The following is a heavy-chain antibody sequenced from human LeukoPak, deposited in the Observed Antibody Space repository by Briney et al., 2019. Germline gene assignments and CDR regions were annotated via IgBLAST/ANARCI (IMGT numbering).Heavy chain of an antibody. CDR1: GFTFSSYA. CDR3: ARARFNIAARPDYYYYYMDV. D-gene: IGHD6-6*01. V-gene: IGHV3-30*04. J-gene: IGHJ6*03. Sequence: GSLRLSCAASGFTFSSYAMHWVRQAPGKGLEWVAVISYDGSNKHYADSVKGRFTISRDNSKNTLYLQMNSLRAEDTAVYYCARARFNIAARPDYYYYYMDVWGKGTTVTVSS. CDR2: ISYDGSNK.